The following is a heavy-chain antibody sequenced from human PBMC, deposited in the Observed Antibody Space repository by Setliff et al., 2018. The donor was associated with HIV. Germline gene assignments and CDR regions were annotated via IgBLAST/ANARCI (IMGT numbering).Heavy chain of an antibody. CDR3: ATDVSGYYDSSGPLRSPGIDY. J-gene: IGHJ4*02. CDR1: GFTFSSYG. CDR2: IRYDGSKS. V-gene: IGHV3-30*02. D-gene: IGHD3-22*01. Sequence: GGSLRLPCAASGFTFSSYGMHWVRQAPGKGLESVAFIRYDGSKSFYADSVKGRFSVSRDSSKSTLYLQMNSLRPEDTAVYYCATDVSGYYDSSGPLRSPGIDYWGQGSMVTVSS.